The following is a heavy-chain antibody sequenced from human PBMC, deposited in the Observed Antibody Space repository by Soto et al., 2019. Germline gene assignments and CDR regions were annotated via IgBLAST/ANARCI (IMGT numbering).Heavy chain of an antibody. CDR3: AREGCSSTSCGSKFDY. V-gene: IGHV1-18*04. Sequence: ASVKVCCKASGYTFTGYCMHWVRQAPGQGLEWMGWINPNNGDTNYAQKLQGRVTMTTDTSTSTAYMELRSLRSDDTAVYYCAREGCSSTSCGSKFDYWGQGTLVTVSS. CDR1: GYTFTGYC. D-gene: IGHD2-2*01. CDR2: INPNNGDT. J-gene: IGHJ4*02.